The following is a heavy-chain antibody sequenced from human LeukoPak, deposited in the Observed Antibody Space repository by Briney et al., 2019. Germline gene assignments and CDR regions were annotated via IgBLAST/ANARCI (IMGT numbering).Heavy chain of an antibody. V-gene: IGHV7-4-1*02. Sequence: GASVTVSCKASGYTFINYAMDWVRQAPGQGLEWMGWINTNTGNPTYAQGFTGRFVFSLDTSVSTAYLQISSLKAEDTAVYYCARDYTLTLGTTTYFQHWGQGTLVTVSS. D-gene: IGHD1-7*01. CDR3: ARDYTLTLGTTTYFQH. J-gene: IGHJ1*01. CDR2: INTNTGNP. CDR1: GYTFINYA.